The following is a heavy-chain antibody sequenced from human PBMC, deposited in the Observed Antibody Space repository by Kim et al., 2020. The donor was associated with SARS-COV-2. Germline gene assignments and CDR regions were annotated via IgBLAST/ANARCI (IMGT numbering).Heavy chain of an antibody. J-gene: IGHJ5*02. CDR2: MNPNSGNT. D-gene: IGHD2-2*01. CDR1: GYTFTSYD. V-gene: IGHV1-8*01. CDR3: ARGVVVVPAARVWFDP. Sequence: ASVKVSCKASGYTFTSYDINWVRQATGQGLEWMGWMNPNSGNTGYAQKFQGRVTMTRNTSISTAYMELSSLRSEDTAVYYCARGVVVVPAARVWFDPWGQGTLVTVSS.